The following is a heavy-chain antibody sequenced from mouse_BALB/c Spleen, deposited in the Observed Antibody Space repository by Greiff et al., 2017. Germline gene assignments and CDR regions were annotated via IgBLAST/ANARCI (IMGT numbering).Heavy chain of an antibody. CDR3: ARSEDGYYGMDY. CDR2: IFPGTGTT. Sequence: VQRVESGAELVKPGASVKLSCKTSGYTFTSYWIQWVKQRPGQGLGWIGEIFPGTGTTYYNEKFKGKATLTIDTSSSTAYMQLSSLTSEDSAVYFCARSEDGYYGMDYWGQGTSVTVSS. D-gene: IGHD2-3*01. J-gene: IGHJ4*01. V-gene: IGHV1S132*01. CDR1: GYTFTSYW.